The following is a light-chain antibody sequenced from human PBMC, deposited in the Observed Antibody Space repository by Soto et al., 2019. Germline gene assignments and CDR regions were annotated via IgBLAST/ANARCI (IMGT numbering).Light chain of an antibody. V-gene: IGLV2-23*01. CDR3: CSYAGSSTWV. J-gene: IGLJ3*02. CDR2: EGS. CDR1: SNDVGSYNF. Sequence: QSALTQPASVSGSPGQSITISCTGTSNDVGSYNFVSWYQQHPGKAPKLTIYEGSKRPSGVSNRFSGSKSGNTASLTISGLQPEDEADYFCCSYAGSSTWVFGGGTKVTVL.